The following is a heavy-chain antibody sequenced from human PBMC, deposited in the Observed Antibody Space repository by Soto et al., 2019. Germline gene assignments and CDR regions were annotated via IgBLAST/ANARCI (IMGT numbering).Heavy chain of an antibody. CDR1: GGSISSYY. D-gene: IGHD2-8*01. Sequence: PSETLSLTCTVSGGSISSYYWSWIRQPPGNGLEWIGYIYYSGSTNYNPSLKSRVTISVDTSKNQFSLKLSSVTAADTAMYYCARNGDCTRPGCIVGWFDPWGPGTLVTVSS. CDR3: ARNGDCTRPGCIVGWFDP. CDR2: IYYSGST. V-gene: IGHV4-59*08. J-gene: IGHJ5*02.